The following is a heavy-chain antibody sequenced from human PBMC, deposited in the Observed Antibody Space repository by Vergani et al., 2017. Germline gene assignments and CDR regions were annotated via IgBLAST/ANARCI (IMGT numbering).Heavy chain of an antibody. CDR3: ARHPLSSGYLAY. V-gene: IGHV1-69*18. Sequence: QVQLVQSGAEVKKPGSSVKVSCKASGGTLSSYAISWVRQAPGQGLEWMGRIIPIYGTANYAQKLQGRVTITADESTSTPYMELSSLRSEDTAVYYCARHPLSSGYLAYWGQGPLVTVSS. CDR2: IIPIYGTA. D-gene: IGHD3-22*01. J-gene: IGHJ4*02. CDR1: GGTLSSYA.